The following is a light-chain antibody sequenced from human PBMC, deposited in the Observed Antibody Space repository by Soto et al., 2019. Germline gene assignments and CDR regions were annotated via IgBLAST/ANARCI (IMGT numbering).Light chain of an antibody. CDR1: SSNIGGNP. V-gene: IGLV1-44*01. CDR2: SNN. Sequence: QSVLTQPPSASGTPGQRVTISCSGSSSNIGGNPVNWYQQLPGTAPKLLIYSNNQRPSGVPDRFSGSKSGTSASLAISGLQSEDEADYYCAAWDYSLNGVVFGGGTQLTVL. CDR3: AAWDYSLNGVV. J-gene: IGLJ2*01.